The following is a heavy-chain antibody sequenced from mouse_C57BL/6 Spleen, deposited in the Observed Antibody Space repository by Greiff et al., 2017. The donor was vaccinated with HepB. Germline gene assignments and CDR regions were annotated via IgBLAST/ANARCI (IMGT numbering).Heavy chain of an antibody. D-gene: IGHD1-1*01. Sequence: EVQLQQSGPELVKPGASVKISCKASGYTFTDYYMNWVKQSHGKSLEWIGVINPNYGTTSYNQKFKGKATLTVDQSSSTAYMQLNSLTSEDSAVYYCASPNYYGSYWYFDVWGTGTTVTVSS. CDR2: INPNYGTT. CDR1: GYTFTDYY. V-gene: IGHV1-39*01. J-gene: IGHJ1*03. CDR3: ASPNYYGSYWYFDV.